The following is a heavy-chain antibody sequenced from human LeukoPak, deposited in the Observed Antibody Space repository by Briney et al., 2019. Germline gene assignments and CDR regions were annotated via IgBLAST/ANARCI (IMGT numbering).Heavy chain of an antibody. CDR1: GYTFTGYY. CDR2: INPKSGGT. Sequence: ASVKVSCKASGYTFTGYYMHWVRQAPGQGLEWMGWINPKSGGTNYAQKFQGRVTMTRDTSISTAYMELSRLRSDDTAVYYCAREVIVVVPAATPPYYYYYMDVWGKGTTVTVSS. CDR3: AREVIVVVPAATPPYYYYYMDV. J-gene: IGHJ6*03. V-gene: IGHV1-2*02. D-gene: IGHD2-2*01.